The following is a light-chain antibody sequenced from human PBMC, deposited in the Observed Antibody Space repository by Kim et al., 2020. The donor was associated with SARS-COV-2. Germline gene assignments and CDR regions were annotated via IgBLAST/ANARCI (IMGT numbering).Light chain of an antibody. V-gene: IGKV1-9*01. Sequence: DIQLTQSPSFLSASVGDRVTLTCRASQDLNSYLAWYQQKSGKAPKLLIYAASTLHTGVPSRFSGSGSGTDFTLTISSLQPEDFATYFCQKVISHPLTFGAGTRIEIK. CDR3: QKVISHPLT. CDR1: QDLNSY. J-gene: IGKJ5*01. CDR2: AAS.